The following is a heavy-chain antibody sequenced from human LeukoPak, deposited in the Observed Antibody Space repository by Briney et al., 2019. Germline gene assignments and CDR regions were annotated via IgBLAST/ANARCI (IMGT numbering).Heavy chain of an antibody. J-gene: IGHJ4*02. D-gene: IGHD6-13*01. V-gene: IGHV3-9*03. Sequence: GRSLRLSSAASGFTFDDYAMHWVRQAPGKGLEWVSGISWNSGSIGYADSVKGRFTISRDNAKNSLYLQMNSLRAEDMALYYCAKDLAAAGTEALDYWGQGTLVTVSS. CDR2: ISWNSGSI. CDR1: GFTFDDYA. CDR3: AKDLAAAGTEALDY.